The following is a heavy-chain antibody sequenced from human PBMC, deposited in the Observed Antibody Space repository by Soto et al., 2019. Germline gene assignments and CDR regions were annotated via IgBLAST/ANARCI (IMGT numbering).Heavy chain of an antibody. CDR3: ARGRTVRNYADDSSDDFYFFDY. CDR1: GDSISTFY. J-gene: IGHJ4*02. D-gene: IGHD3-22*01. Sequence: PSETLSLTCTVSGDSISTFYWGWMRQSPGKELEWIGYVYYTGSTNYNPSLKSRVTISVDRSKNQFSLKLTSANAADTAVYYCARGRTVRNYADDSSDDFYFFDYWGQGTQVTDS. CDR2: VYYTGST. V-gene: IGHV4-59*01.